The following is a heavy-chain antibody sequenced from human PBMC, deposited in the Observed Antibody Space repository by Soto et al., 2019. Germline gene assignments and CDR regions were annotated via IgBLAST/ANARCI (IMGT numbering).Heavy chain of an antibody. CDR3: AREGDCSSSFCSPSYYYGMDV. CDR1: GYPFTSYG. Sequence: QVQLVQSGAEVKKPGASVKVSCKASGYPFTSYGFSWVRQAPGQGLEWMGWISSYNVNTNYAQNLQGRVTMTTDTSTSTAYMELRSLRSDDTAVYYCAREGDCSSSFCSPSYYYGMDVWGQGTTVTVSS. D-gene: IGHD2-2*01. J-gene: IGHJ6*02. CDR2: ISSYNVNT. V-gene: IGHV1-18*01.